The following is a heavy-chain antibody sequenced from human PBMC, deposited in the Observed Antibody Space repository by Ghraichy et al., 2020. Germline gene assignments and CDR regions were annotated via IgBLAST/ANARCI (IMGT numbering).Heavy chain of an antibody. CDR3: ASKPSYSSGWYHNWFDP. CDR1: GVSISSSSYY. J-gene: IGHJ5*02. D-gene: IGHD6-19*01. Sequence: SETLSLTCTVSGVSISSSSYYWGWIRQPPRKGLEWIGSIYYSGSTYYNPSLKSRVTISVDTSKNQFSLKLSSVTAADTAVYYCASKPSYSSGWYHNWFDPWGQGTLVTVSP. V-gene: IGHV4-39*01. CDR2: IYYSGST.